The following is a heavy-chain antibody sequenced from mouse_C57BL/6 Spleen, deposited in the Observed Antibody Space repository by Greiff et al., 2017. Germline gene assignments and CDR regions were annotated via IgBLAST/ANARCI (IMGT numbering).Heavy chain of an antibody. J-gene: IGHJ1*03. D-gene: IGHD1-1*01. CDR2: IWRGGST. V-gene: IGHV2-5*01. CDR3: AKDYGSSYRYFEV. Sequence: QVQLQQSGPGLVQPSQSLSITCTVSGFSLTSYGVHWVRQSPGKGLEWLGVIWRGGSTDYNAAFMSRLSITKDNSKSQVFFKMNSLQADDTAIYDCAKDYGSSYRYFEVWGTGTTVTVSS. CDR1: GFSLTSYG.